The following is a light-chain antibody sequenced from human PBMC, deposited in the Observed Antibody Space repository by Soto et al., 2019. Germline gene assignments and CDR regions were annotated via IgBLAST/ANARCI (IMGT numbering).Light chain of an antibody. V-gene: IGKV3-20*01. Sequence: EIVLTQSPGTLSLPPGERAILSCSASQSVSSSHLAWYQQKPGQAPRLLIYGASSRATGIPDRFSGSGSGTDFTLTISRLEPEDFAVYYCQQYGTSPPALTFGGGTKVEIK. CDR2: GAS. CDR1: QSVSSSH. CDR3: QQYGTSPPALT. J-gene: IGKJ4*01.